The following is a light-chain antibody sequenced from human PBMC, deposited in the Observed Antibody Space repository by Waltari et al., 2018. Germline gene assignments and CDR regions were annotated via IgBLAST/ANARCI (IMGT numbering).Light chain of an antibody. J-gene: IGLJ2*01. CDR3: SSYTSTNTVI. V-gene: IGLV2-14*03. CDR1: SSDIGGYNY. CDR2: DFT. Sequence: QSALTQPASVSGSPGQSITISCTGTSSDIGGYNYVSWYQQHPGKAPKLMIFDFTKRPSVVADRFSGSKSGNTASLTISGLHTDDESDYYCSSYTSTNTVIFGGGTKVTVL.